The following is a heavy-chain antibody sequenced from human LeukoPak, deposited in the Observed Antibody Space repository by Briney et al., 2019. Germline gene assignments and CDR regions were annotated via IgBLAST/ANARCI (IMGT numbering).Heavy chain of an antibody. Sequence: GGSLRLSCAASGFTFSSYAMSWVRQAPGKGLEWVSSISGSGGSTYYADSVKGRFTISRDNSKNTLYLQMNSLRAEDTAVYRCAKDDVLTGYPSSSFDFWGQGTLVTVSS. J-gene: IGHJ4*02. CDR2: ISGSGGST. V-gene: IGHV3-23*01. CDR1: GFTFSSYA. CDR3: AKDDVLTGYPSSSFDF. D-gene: IGHD3-9*01.